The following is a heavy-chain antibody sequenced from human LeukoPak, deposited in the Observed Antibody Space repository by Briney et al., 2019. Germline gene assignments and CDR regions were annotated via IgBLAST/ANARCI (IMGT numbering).Heavy chain of an antibody. D-gene: IGHD2-15*01. V-gene: IGHV4-38-2*02. Sequence: SETLSLTCTVSGDSINSGYYGGWIRQPPGKGLEWIGSMSHSGSTYYNPSLKSRVTISVDTSKNQFSLKLSSVTAADTAVYYCARTPKRAKPYCPDYWGQGTLVTVSS. CDR3: ARTPKRAKPYCPDY. J-gene: IGHJ4*02. CDR1: GDSINSGYY. CDR2: MSHSGST.